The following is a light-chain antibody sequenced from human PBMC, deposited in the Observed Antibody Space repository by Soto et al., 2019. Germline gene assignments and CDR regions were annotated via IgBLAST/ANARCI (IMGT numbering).Light chain of an antibody. V-gene: IGKV3-15*01. CDR1: QSISTN. CDR2: AAS. CDR3: QQYNDWPWT. J-gene: IGKJ1*01. Sequence: EIVMTQSPATLSVSPGERVTLSCRASQSISTNLAWYQQKPGLAPRLLFYAASTRATGIPARFSGSGSGTDFTVTISSLQSEDFAVYYCQQYNDWPWTLGQGTKVDIK.